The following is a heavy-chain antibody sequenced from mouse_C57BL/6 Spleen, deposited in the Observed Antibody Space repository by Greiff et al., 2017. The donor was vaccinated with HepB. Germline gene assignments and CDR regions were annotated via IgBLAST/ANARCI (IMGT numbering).Heavy chain of an antibody. V-gene: IGHV2-6-1*01. CDR1: GFSLTSYG. CDR2: IWSDGST. CDR3: ARHDGYDGYLYAMDY. Sequence: VKLMESGPGLVAPSQSLSITCTVSGFSLTSYGVHWVRQPPGKGLEWLVVIWSDGSTTYNSALKSRLSISKDNSKSQVFLKMNSLQTDDTAMYYCARHDGYDGYLYAMDYWGQGTSVTVSS. J-gene: IGHJ4*01. D-gene: IGHD2-3*01.